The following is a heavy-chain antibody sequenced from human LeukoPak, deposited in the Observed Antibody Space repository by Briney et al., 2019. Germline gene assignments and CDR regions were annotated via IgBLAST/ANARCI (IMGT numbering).Heavy chain of an antibody. J-gene: IGHJ4*02. D-gene: IGHD6-13*01. CDR3: AKDHGSSDWYYFDY. CDR2: IHYDGSNN. Sequence: GGSLRLSCAASGFTFSSYAMSWVRQAPGKGLEWVAFIHYDGSNNYYADSVKGRFTISRDNSKNTLYLQMNTLRADDTAVYYCAKDHGSSDWYYFDYWGQGTLVTVSS. V-gene: IGHV3-30*02. CDR1: GFTFSSYA.